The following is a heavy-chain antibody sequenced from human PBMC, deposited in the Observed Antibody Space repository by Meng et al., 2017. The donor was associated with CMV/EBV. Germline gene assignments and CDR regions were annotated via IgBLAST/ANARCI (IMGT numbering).Heavy chain of an antibody. Sequence: SVKVSCKASGGTFSSYAISWVRQAPGQGLEWMGGIIPIFGTANYAQKFQGRVTITTDESTSTAYMELSSLRSEDTAVYYCSRWPPRPRITMIVVVIIGSGAFDIWGQGTMVTVSS. D-gene: IGHD3-22*01. CDR1: GGTFSSYA. V-gene: IGHV1-69*05. J-gene: IGHJ3*02. CDR2: IIPIFGTA. CDR3: SRWPPRPRITMIVVVIIGSGAFDI.